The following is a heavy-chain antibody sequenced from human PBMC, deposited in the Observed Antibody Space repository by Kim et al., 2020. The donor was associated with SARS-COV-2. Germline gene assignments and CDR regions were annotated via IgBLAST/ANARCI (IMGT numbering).Heavy chain of an antibody. J-gene: IGHJ3*02. CDR3: ARGGPGIVGATSAFDI. D-gene: IGHD1-26*01. V-gene: IGHV1-69*13. CDR2: IIPIFGTA. CDR1: GGTFSSYA. Sequence: SVKVSCKASGGTFSSYAISWVRQAPGQGLEWMGGIIPIFGTANYAQKFQGRVTITADESTSTAYMELSSLRSEDTAVYYCARGGPGIVGATSAFDIWGQGTMVTVSS.